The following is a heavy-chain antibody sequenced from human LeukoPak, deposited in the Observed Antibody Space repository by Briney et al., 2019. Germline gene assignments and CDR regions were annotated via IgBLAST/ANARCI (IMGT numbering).Heavy chain of an antibody. Sequence: TGRSLRLSCAASGFTFSSYGMHWVRQAPGKGLEWVAVISYDGSNKYYADSVKGRLTISRDNSKNSLYLQMNSLRAEDTAVYYCARVSPNTVTTLQYFDYWGQGTLVTVSS. CDR2: ISYDGSNK. J-gene: IGHJ4*02. CDR1: GFTFSSYG. CDR3: ARVSPNTVTTLQYFDY. D-gene: IGHD4-17*01. V-gene: IGHV3-30*03.